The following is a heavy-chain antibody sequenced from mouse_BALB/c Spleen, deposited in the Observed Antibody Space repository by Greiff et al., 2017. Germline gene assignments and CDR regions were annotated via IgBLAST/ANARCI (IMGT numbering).Heavy chain of an antibody. CDR1: GFTFSSYG. J-gene: IGHJ4*01. CDR2: INSNGGST. V-gene: IGHV5-6-3*01. D-gene: IGHD2-14*01. Sequence: VQGVESGGGLVQPGGSLKLSCAASGFTFSSYGMSWVRQTPDKRLELVATINSNGGSTYYPDSVKGRFTISRDNAKNTLYLQMSSLKSEDTAMYYCARDGCYRYDYYAMDYWGQGTSVTVSS. CDR3: ARDGCYRYDYYAMDY.